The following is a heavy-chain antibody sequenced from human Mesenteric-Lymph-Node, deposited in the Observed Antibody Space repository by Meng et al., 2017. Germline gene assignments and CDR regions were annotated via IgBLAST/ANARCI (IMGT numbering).Heavy chain of an antibody. J-gene: IGHJ2*01. CDR3: ARENQWLVRRDWYFDL. CDR2: INLDGSEK. CDR1: GFTFSNYW. V-gene: IGHV3-7*01. Sequence: GESLKISCAASGFTFSNYWMSWVRQAPGKGLEWAANINLDGSEKYYVDSVKGRFTISRDNAKNSLYLQMNSLRAEDTAVYYCARENQWLVRRDWYFDLWGRGTLVTVSS. D-gene: IGHD6-19*01.